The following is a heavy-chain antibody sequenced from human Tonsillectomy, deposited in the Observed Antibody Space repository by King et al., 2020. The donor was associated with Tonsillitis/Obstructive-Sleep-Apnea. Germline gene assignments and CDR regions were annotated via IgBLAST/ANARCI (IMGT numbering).Heavy chain of an antibody. D-gene: IGHD2-2*02. CDR2: INPSGGST. J-gene: IGHJ6*03. Sequence: VQLVESGAEVKKPGASVKVSCKASGYTFTSYYMHWVRQAPGQGLEWMGIINPSGGSTRYAQKFQGRVTMTRDTSTSTVYMGLSSLRSEDTAVYYCARGGGHCSSTSCYSDYYYYYYMDVWGKGTTVTVSS. CDR3: ARGGGHCSSTSCYSDYYYYYYMDV. V-gene: IGHV1-46*01. CDR1: GYTFTSYY.